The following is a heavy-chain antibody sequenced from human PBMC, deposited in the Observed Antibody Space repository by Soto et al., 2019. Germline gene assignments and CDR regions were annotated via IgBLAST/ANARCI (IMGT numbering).Heavy chain of an antibody. V-gene: IGHV1-46*01. J-gene: IGHJ4*02. CDR3: ARTGGYYDSSGPSS. Sequence: ASVKVSCKASGYTFTSYYMHWVRQALGQGLEWMGMIIPSGGTANYAQKFQGRVTITEDESTSTAYMELSSLRSEDTAVYYCARTGGYYDSSGPSSWGQGTPVTVSS. CDR1: GYTFTSYY. CDR2: IIPSGGTA. D-gene: IGHD3-22*01.